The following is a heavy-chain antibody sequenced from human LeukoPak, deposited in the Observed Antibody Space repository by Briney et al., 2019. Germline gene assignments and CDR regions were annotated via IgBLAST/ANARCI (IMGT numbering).Heavy chain of an antibody. D-gene: IGHD2/OR15-2a*01. CDR2: INPNTGGT. CDR1: GYTFTGNY. CDR3: ARDSTPLDY. Sequence: ASVKVSCKTSGYTFTGNYMHWVRRAPGQGLEWMGWINPNTGGTNYAQKFQGRVSMTRDTSISTAYMDLSRLRSDDTAVYYCARDSTPLDYWGQGTLVTVSS. V-gene: IGHV1-2*02. J-gene: IGHJ4*02.